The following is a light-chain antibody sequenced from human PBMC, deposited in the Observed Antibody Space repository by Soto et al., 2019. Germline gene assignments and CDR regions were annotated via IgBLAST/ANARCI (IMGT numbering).Light chain of an antibody. CDR3: QSYDSTLSARYV. V-gene: IGLV1-40*01. Sequence: QSVLTQPPSVSGAPGQMVTISCTGGSSNIGAGYDVHWYQQRPGTAPKLLIFGNINRPSGVPDRFSGSKSGTSASLAITGLQAEDEGDYYCQSYDSTLSARYVFGTGTNVNVL. CDR2: GNI. CDR1: SSNIGAGYD. J-gene: IGLJ1*01.